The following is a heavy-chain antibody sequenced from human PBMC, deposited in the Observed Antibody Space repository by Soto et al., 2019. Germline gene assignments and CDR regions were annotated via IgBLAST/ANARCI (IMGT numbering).Heavy chain of an antibody. CDR1: GFTFSIYS. D-gene: IGHD6-13*01. J-gene: IGHJ6*02. CDR2: FISIGSTI. V-gene: IGHV3-48*04. CDR3: ARPYSSSWPLFYYGMDV. Sequence: GGSLRLSCAASGFTFSIYSMNWVRQAPGKGLEWVSYFISIGSTIYYADSVKGRFTISRDNAKISLYLQMNSLRAEDTSVYYCARPYSSSWPLFYYGMDVWGQGTTVTVSS.